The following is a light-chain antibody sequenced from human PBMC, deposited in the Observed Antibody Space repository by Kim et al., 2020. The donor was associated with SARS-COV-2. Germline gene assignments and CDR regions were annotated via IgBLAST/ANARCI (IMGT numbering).Light chain of an antibody. V-gene: IGLV1-44*01. CDR3: AAWDDTLNGPV. CDR2: SNN. CDR1: RTKIGRNT. Sequence: GQGVTISCSGTRTKIGRNTLQWYQQLPGAAPKLVTSSNNERPSGVPDRFSGSKSGTSASLAISGLQSEDDAEYFCAAWDDTLNGPVFGGGTQLTVL. J-gene: IGLJ7*01.